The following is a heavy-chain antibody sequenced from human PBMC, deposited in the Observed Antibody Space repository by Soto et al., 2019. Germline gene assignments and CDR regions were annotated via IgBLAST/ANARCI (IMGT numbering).Heavy chain of an antibody. Sequence: PSETLSLTCTVPGGSIRRSTYYWGWIRQPPGKGLEWIGSISYRGRTYFSPSLKSRGTISIDMSMTQFSLKLSSVSAADTAVDCCARKAGDTFGYYFDYWGQGARVAVAS. J-gene: IGHJ4*02. CDR2: ISYRGRT. V-gene: IGHV4-39*01. D-gene: IGHD2-21*02. CDR3: ARKAGDTFGYYFDY. CDR1: GGSIRRSTYY.